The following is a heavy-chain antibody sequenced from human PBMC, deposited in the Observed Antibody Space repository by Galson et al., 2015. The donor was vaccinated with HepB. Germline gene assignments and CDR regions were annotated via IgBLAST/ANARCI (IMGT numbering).Heavy chain of an antibody. CDR3: VRDHSSGYCDE. J-gene: IGHJ4*03. CDR1: GFIFSKTG. CDR2: IYYNGGNK. D-gene: IGHD3-22*01. Sequence: SLRLSCAASGFIFSKTGIHWVRQAPGKGPEWVGIIYYNGGNKFYGDSVRGRFTISRDNSNNMVYLQMNSLRVEDTAVYYCVRDHSSGYCDEWVQGAPVTVSS. V-gene: IGHV3-33*01.